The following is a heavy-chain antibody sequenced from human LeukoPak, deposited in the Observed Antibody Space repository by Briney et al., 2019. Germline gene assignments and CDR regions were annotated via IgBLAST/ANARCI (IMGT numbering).Heavy chain of an antibody. D-gene: IGHD3-3*01. V-gene: IGHV5-51*01. J-gene: IGHJ1*01. CDR1: GYSFTNYW. CDR2: IYPGDSDA. Sequence: RESLKISCKGSGYSFTNYWIAWVRQMPGEGLEWMGIIYPGDSDARYSPSFQGQVTISADKSISTAYLQWSSLKASDTAMYYCARQGDFDFWSGPNEYFQHWGQGTLVTVSS. CDR3: ARQGDFDFWSGPNEYFQH.